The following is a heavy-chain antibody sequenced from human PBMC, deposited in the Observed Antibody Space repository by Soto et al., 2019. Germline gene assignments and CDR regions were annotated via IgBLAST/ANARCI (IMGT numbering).Heavy chain of an antibody. CDR1: GFTFSSYG. J-gene: IGHJ6*03. V-gene: IGHV3-48*01. D-gene: IGHD4-4*01. Sequence: GGSPRISCAAAGFTFSSYGMHWVRPAPGKGVEWVAYIRNSRSNKYYADSVKGRFTISRDNAKNSLYLQMNSLRAEDTAVYYCARPVRSTVTASTNYYMDVWGKGTTVTVSS. CDR2: IRNSRSNK. CDR3: ARPVRSTVTASTNYYMDV.